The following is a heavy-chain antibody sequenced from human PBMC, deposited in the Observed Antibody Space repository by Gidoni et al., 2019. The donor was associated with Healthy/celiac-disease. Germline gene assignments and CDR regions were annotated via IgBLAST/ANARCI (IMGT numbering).Heavy chain of an antibody. V-gene: IGHV4-34*01. CDR2: INHSGST. D-gene: IGHD3-9*01. J-gene: IGHJ4*02. CDR1: GGSFSGYY. CDR3: ARRYFDWLFYDY. Sequence: QVQLQQWGAGLLKPSETLSLTCAVYGGSFSGYYWSWIRQPPGKGLEWIGEINHSGSTNYTPSLKSRVTISVDTSKNQFSLKLSSVTAADTAVYYCARRYFDWLFYDYWGQGTLVTVSS.